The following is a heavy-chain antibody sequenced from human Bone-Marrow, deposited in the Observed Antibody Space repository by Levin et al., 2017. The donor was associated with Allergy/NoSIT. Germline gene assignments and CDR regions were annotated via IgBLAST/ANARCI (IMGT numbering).Heavy chain of an antibody. Sequence: ASVKVSCQSSGTTFSSYYMHWVRQAPGQGLEWMGWINLKNGDTVYEQRFKGRVSMTRDTTTRTAYLEVTDLRSDDTAVFYCTKIAPGGFLRGLYLDVWGQGTPVTVSS. CDR2: INLKNGDT. D-gene: IGHD2-15*01. CDR1: GTTFSSYY. V-gene: IGHV1-2*02. CDR3: TKIAPGGFLRGLYLDV. J-gene: IGHJ4*02.